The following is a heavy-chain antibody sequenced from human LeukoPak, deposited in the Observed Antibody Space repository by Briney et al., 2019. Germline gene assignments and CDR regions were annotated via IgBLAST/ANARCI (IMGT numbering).Heavy chain of an antibody. V-gene: IGHV4-39*07. Sequence: SETLFLTCTVSGGSISSSSYYWGWIRQPPGKGLEWIGSIYYSGSTYYNPSLKSRVAISADTSKNQFSLKLSSVTAADTAVYYCARLTHGDYGRLFDYWGQGTLVTVSS. CDR3: ARLTHGDYGRLFDY. CDR1: GGSISSSSYY. D-gene: IGHD4-17*01. CDR2: IYYSGST. J-gene: IGHJ4*02.